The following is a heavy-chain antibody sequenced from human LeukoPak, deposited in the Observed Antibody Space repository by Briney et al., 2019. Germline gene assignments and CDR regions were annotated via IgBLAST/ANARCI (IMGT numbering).Heavy chain of an antibody. CDR3: ARSGCDSRGYRIEDY. CDR1: GFTFSSFW. J-gene: IGHJ4*02. V-gene: IGHV3-7*01. D-gene: IGHD3-22*01. CDR2: IKQDGGEK. Sequence: GGSLRLSCTASGFTFSSFWMTWVRQAPGKGLEWVANIKQDGGEKYYVDSVKGRFTISRDNAKNSLYLQMNNLRAEDTAVYYCARSGCDSRGYRIEDYWGQGTLVTVSS.